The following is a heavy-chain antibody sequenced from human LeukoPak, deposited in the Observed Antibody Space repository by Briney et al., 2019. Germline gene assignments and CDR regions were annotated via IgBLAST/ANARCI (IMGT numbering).Heavy chain of an antibody. CDR1: GYTFTSYG. V-gene: IGHV1-18*01. D-gene: IGHD3-22*01. J-gene: IGHJ4*02. Sequence: ASVKVSCKASGYTFTSYGISWVRQAPGQGLEWMGWISAYNGNTNYAQKLQGRVTMTTDTSTSTAYMELRSLRSDDTAVYYCARWDSSGYYPMYYFDYWGQGTLVAVSS. CDR3: ARWDSSGYYPMYYFDY. CDR2: ISAYNGNT.